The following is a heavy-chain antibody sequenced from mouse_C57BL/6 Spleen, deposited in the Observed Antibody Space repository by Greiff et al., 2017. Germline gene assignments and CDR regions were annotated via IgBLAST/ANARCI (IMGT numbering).Heavy chain of an antibody. J-gene: IGHJ1*03. CDR3: TREGTTVDDWYFDV. Sequence: EVKLQESGEGLVKPGGSLKLSCAASGFTFSSYAMSWVRQTPEKRLEWVAYISSGGDYINYADTVKGRFTISRDNARNTLYLQMSSLKSEDTAMYYCTREGTTVDDWYFDVWGTGTTVTVSS. CDR2: ISSGGDYI. D-gene: IGHD1-1*01. CDR1: GFTFSSYA. V-gene: IGHV5-9-1*02.